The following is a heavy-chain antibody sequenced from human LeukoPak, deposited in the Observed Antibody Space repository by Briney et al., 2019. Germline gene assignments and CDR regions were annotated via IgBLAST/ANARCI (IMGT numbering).Heavy chain of an antibody. CDR1: GFTFNTYT. J-gene: IGHJ4*02. CDR3: AKSRGSGSSMARGVNFDC. CDR2: ISYDGSNK. Sequence: GGSLRLSCAASGFTFNTYTMHWVRQAPGKGLEWVALISYDGSNKYFADSVSGRFIISRDNSMDTLFLQMNSLRAEDTAVYYCAKSRGSGSSMARGVNFDCWGQGTLVTVSS. V-gene: IGHV3-30*04. D-gene: IGHD3-10*01.